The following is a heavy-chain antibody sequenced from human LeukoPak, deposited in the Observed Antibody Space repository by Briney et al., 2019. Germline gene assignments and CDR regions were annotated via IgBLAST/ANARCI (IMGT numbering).Heavy chain of an antibody. CDR3: ASLKSSFGELSYMDV. Sequence: GGSLRLSCAASGFTFSSYWMHWLRQAPGKGLVWVARINTDGTNTVYADSVKGRFTISRDNSKNTLYLQMNSLRAEDTAVYYCASLKSSFGELSYMDVWGKGTTVTVSS. D-gene: IGHD3-10*01. CDR1: GFTFSSYW. V-gene: IGHV3-74*01. J-gene: IGHJ6*03. CDR2: INTDGTNT.